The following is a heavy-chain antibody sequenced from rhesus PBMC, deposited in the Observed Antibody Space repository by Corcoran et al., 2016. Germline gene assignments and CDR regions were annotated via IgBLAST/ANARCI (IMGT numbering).Heavy chain of an antibody. D-gene: IGHD1-7*02. CDR3: ARTSYNWNDGYFDY. J-gene: IGHJ4*01. Sequence: QVQLQESGPGLVKPSETLSLTCAVSGGSISADYYWSWIRHPPGKGLEWFGYIYGSGGGNNYNPSLKNRVTISIDTSKNQFSLKLSSVTAADTALYYCARTSYNWNDGYFDYWGQGVLVTVSS. V-gene: IGHV4-106*01. CDR1: GGSISADYY. CDR2: IYGSGGGN.